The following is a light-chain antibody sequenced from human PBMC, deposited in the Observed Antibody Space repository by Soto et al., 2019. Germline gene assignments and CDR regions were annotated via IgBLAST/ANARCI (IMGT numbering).Light chain of an antibody. CDR3: QQYAIFLA. J-gene: IGKJ2*01. Sequence: DIQMTQSPSTLSASVGDRVTITCRASQSIDTALAWYQQKPGKAPNLLIYRASNLESGVPSRFSGSGSGTDFTLAISSLQPDDFATYYCQQYAIFLAFGQGTKVDI. CDR1: QSIDTA. CDR2: RAS. V-gene: IGKV1-5*03.